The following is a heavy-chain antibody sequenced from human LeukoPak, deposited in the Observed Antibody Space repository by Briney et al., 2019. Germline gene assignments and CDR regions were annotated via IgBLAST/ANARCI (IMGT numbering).Heavy chain of an antibody. J-gene: IGHJ6*03. CDR1: GFTFSSYE. CDR2: ISSSGSTI. CDR3: ARDLNYDFWSGYSRVAGFYMDV. V-gene: IGHV3-48*03. D-gene: IGHD3-3*01. Sequence: GGSLRLSCAASGFTFSSYEMNWVRQAPGKGLEWVSYISSSGSTIYYADSVKGRFTISRDNSKNTLYLQMNSLRAEDTAVYYCARDLNYDFWSGYSRVAGFYMDVRGKGTTVTVSS.